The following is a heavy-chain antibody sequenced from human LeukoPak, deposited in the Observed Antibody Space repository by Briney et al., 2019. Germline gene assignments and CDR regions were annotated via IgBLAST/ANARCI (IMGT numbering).Heavy chain of an antibody. D-gene: IGHD3-22*01. CDR2: MNPNSGNT. J-gene: IGHJ4*02. CDR3: ARASGGDTMIVVVTNFDY. Sequence: ASVKVSCKASGYTFTSYDINWVRQATGQGLEWVGWMNPNSGNTGYAQKFQGRVTMTRNTSISTAYMELSSLRSEDTAVYYCARASGGDTMIVVVTNFDYWGQGTLVTVSS. CDR1: GYTFTSYD. V-gene: IGHV1-8*01.